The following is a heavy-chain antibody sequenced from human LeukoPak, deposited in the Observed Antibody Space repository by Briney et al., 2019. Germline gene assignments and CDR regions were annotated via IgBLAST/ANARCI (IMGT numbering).Heavy chain of an antibody. Sequence: GALRLSCAASGFTFSNYWMTWVRQAPGKGLEWVANIKQDGSEKYYVDSVKGRFTISRDNAKNSVYLQMNSLRAEDTAVYYCAREYDLYWGQGTLVTVSS. D-gene: IGHD2-8*01. V-gene: IGHV3-7*01. CDR1: GFTFSNYW. CDR3: AREYDLY. J-gene: IGHJ4*02. CDR2: IKQDGSEK.